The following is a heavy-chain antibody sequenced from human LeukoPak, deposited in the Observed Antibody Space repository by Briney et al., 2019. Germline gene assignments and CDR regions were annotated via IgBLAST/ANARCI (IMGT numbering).Heavy chain of an antibody. CDR3: AKTTTGYSSGRFPGWPVDY. D-gene: IGHD6-19*01. CDR1: GFTFSIYA. Sequence: GGSLRLSCAASGFTFSIYAMNWVRQGPGKGLEWVSGLDGSSGGITYADSVKGRFTISRDNSKNTVYLQMNSLRAEDTAVYYCAKTTTGYSSGRFPGWPVDYWGQGTLVTVSS. V-gene: IGHV3-23*01. CDR2: LDGSSGGI. J-gene: IGHJ4*02.